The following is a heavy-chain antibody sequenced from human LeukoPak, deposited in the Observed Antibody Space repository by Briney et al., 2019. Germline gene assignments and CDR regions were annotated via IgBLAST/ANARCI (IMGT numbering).Heavy chain of an antibody. CDR1: GGSISSSSYY. V-gene: IGHV4-39*01. CDR2: IYYSGST. J-gene: IGHJ5*02. CDR3: ARHIPNYDFWSGYPRWFDP. D-gene: IGHD3-3*01. Sequence: PSETLSLTCTVSGGSISSSSYYWCWIRQPPGKGLEWIGSIYYSGSTYYNPSLKRRVTISVDTSKNQFSLKLSSVTAADTAVYYCARHIPNYDFWSGYPRWFDPWGQGTLVTVSS.